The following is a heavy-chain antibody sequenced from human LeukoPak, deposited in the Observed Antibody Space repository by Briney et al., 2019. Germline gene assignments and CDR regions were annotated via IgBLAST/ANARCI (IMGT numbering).Heavy chain of an antibody. V-gene: IGHV1-2*02. CDR1: GYTFTSYD. CDR3: ARGAITFGGVIVIYFDY. D-gene: IGHD3-16*02. J-gene: IGHJ4*02. CDR2: INPNSGGT. Sequence: ASVKVSCKASGYTFTSYDINWVRQATGQGLEWMGWINPNSGGTNYAQKFQGRVTMTRDTSISTAYMGLSRLRSDDTAVYYCARGAITFGGVIVIYFDYWGQGTLVTVSS.